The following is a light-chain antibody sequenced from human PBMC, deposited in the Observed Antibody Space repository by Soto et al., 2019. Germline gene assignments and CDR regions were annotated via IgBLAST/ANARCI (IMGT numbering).Light chain of an antibody. J-gene: IGLJ2*01. V-gene: IGLV1-47*01. CDR3: AAWDDSLSVHVV. CDR2: RNN. CDR1: SSNFGSNY. Sequence: QSVLTQPPSASGTPGQRVTISCSGSSSNFGSNYVYWYQQLPGTAPKLLIYRNNQRPSGVPDRFSGSKSGTSASLAISGLRSEDEADYYCAAWDDSLSVHVVFGGGTKVTVL.